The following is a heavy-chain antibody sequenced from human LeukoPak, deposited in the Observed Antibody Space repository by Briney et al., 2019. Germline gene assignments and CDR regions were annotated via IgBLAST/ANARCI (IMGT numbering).Heavy chain of an antibody. CDR1: GFTFSSYS. D-gene: IGHD3-10*01. J-gene: IGHJ5*02. Sequence: PTGGSLRLSCAASGFTFSSYSMNWVRQAPGKGLEWISYISSSTSTIYYADSVKGRFTISRDNSKNTLYLQMNSLRAEDTAVYYCARALRVRESGWFDPWGQGTLVTVSS. V-gene: IGHV3-48*01. CDR2: ISSSTSTI. CDR3: ARALRVRESGWFDP.